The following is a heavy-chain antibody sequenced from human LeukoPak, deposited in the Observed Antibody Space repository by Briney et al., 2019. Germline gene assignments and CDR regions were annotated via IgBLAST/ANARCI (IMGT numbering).Heavy chain of an antibody. J-gene: IGHJ4*02. Sequence: SETLSLTCAVYGGSFSGYYWSWIRQPPGKGLEWIGEINHSGSTNYNPSLKSRVTISVDTSKNQFSLKLSSVTAADTAVYYCADSRDGYSSAPFDYWGQGTLATVSS. V-gene: IGHV4-34*01. CDR3: ADSRDGYSSAPFDY. CDR2: INHSGST. D-gene: IGHD5-24*01. CDR1: GGSFSGYY.